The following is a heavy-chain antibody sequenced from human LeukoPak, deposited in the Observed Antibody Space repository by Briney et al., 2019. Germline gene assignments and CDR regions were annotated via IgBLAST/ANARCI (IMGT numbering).Heavy chain of an antibody. CDR1: GFTVSSNY. V-gene: IGHV3-53*01. J-gene: IGHJ4*02. Sequence: GSLRLSCAASGFTVSSNYMSRVRQAPGKGLEWVSVIYIGGSTYYADSVQGRFTISRDISKNTLYLQMNSLRAEDTAMYYCARLGFVVPAVIFDYWGQGTLVTVSS. CDR3: ARLGFVVPAVIFDY. D-gene: IGHD2-2*02. CDR2: IYIGGST.